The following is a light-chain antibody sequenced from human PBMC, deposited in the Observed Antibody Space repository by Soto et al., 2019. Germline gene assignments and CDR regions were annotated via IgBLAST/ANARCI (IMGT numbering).Light chain of an antibody. CDR3: SSYTSSSTLV. CDR1: SNDVGGYNY. V-gene: IGLV2-14*01. Sequence: QSVVTQPASVSGSPGQSITISCTGTSNDVGGYNYVSWYQQHPGKAPKLMIYDVSNRPSGVSNRFSGSKSGNTASLTISGLQAEDEADYYCSSYTSSSTLVFGTGTKVTVL. CDR2: DVS. J-gene: IGLJ1*01.